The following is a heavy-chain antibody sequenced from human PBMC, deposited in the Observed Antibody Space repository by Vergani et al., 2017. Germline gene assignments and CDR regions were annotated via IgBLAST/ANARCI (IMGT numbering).Heavy chain of an antibody. CDR2: ISYDGSNK. Sequence: QVQLVESGGGVVQPGRSLRLSCAASGFTFSSYAMHWVRQAPGKGLEWVAVISYDGSNKYYADSVKGRFTISRDNSKNTLYLQMNSLRAEDTAVYYCARVPYYDILTGYDYWGQGTLVTVPS. CDR1: GFTFSSYA. D-gene: IGHD3-9*01. CDR3: ARVPYYDILTGYDY. J-gene: IGHJ4*02. V-gene: IGHV3-30*01.